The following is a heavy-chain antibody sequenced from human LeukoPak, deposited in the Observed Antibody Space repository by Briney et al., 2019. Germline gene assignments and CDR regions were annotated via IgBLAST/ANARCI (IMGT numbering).Heavy chain of an antibody. CDR2: ISAYNGNT. CDR1: GYTFTGYY. CDR3: ARSCWWLVQYGEVKHNWFDP. J-gene: IGHJ5*02. D-gene: IGHD6-19*01. V-gene: IGHV1-18*04. Sequence: GASVKVSCKASGYTFTGYYMHWVRQAPGQGLEWMGWISAYNGNTNYAQKLQGRVTMTTDTSTSTAYMELRSLRSDDTAVYYCARSCWWLVQYGEVKHNWFDPWGQGTLVTVSS.